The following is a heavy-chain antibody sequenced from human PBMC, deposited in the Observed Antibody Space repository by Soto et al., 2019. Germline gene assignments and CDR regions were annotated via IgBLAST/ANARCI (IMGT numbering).Heavy chain of an antibody. CDR2: INPNSGGT. CDR1: GCTFSIYA. J-gene: IGHJ6*02. D-gene: IGHD3-3*01. CDR3: ARGGLRFLEWLPHKYYYYGMDV. V-gene: IGHV1-2*04. Sequence: VASVKVSCKASGCTFSIYAISWVRQAPGQGLEWMGWINPNSGGTNYAQKFQGWVTMTRDTSISTAYMELSRLRSDDTAVYYCARGGLRFLEWLPHKYYYYGMDVWGQGTTVTVSS.